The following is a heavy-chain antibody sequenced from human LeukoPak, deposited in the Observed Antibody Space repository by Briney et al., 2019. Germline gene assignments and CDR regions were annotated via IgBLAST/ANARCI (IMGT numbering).Heavy chain of an antibody. CDR3: ARSTPSDFYFDY. V-gene: IGHV3-48*03. CDR2: ISGSNTI. CDR1: GFTFSNSE. J-gene: IGHJ4*02. D-gene: IGHD2-2*01. Sequence: PGGSLRLSCAASGFTFSNSEMNWVRRPSGKGLEWVSYISGSNTIYYADSVKGRFTISRDNAKNSLYLQMNNLRAEDTAVYYCARSTPSDFYFDYWGQGTVVTVSS.